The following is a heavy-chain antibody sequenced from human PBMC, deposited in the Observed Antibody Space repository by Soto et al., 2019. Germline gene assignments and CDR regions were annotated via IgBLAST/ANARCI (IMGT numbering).Heavy chain of an antibody. CDR3: VCIFSGGYSYGFYYYGMDV. Sequence: ASVKVSCKASGYTFSSYDINWVRQATGQGLEWMGWMNPNSGNTGYAQKFQGRVTMTRNTSIRTAYMELSSVTAADTAMYYCVCIFSGGYSYGFYYYGMDVWGQGTTVTVSS. V-gene: IGHV1-8*01. CDR1: GYTFSSYD. CDR2: MNPNSGNT. J-gene: IGHJ6*02. D-gene: IGHD5-18*01.